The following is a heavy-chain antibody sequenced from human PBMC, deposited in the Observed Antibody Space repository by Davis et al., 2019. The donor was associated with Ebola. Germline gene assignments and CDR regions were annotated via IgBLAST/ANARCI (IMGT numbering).Heavy chain of an antibody. V-gene: IGHV1-69*04. J-gene: IGHJ5*02. CDR2: IIPILGIA. Sequence: AASVKVSCKASGGTFSSYAISWVRQAPGQGLEWMGRIIPILGIANYAQKFQGRVTMTRNTSISTAYMELSSLRSEDTAVYYCARGRGSGWYLNWFDPWGQGTLVTVSS. D-gene: IGHD6-19*01. CDR1: GGTFSSYA. CDR3: ARGRGSGWYLNWFDP.